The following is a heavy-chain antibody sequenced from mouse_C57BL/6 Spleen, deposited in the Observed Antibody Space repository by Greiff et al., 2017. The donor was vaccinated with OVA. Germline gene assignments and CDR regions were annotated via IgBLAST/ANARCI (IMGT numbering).Heavy chain of an antibody. D-gene: IGHD1-1*01. J-gene: IGHJ2*01. CDR3: ARQDYGSSQYYFDY. CDR1: GFTFSSYG. CDR2: ISSGGSYT. V-gene: IGHV5-6*01. Sequence: EVQLQQSGGDLVKPGGSLKLSCAASGFTFSSYGMSWVRQTPDKRLEWVATISSGGSYTYYPDSVKGRFTISRDNAKNTLYLQMSSLKSEDTAMYYCARQDYGSSQYYFDYWGQGTTLTVSS.